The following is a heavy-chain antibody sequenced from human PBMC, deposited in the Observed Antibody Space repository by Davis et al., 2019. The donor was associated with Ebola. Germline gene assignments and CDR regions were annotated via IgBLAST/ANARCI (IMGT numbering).Heavy chain of an antibody. Sequence: PSETLSLTCNVSVGSIYSRYWSWVRQPPGKGLEWIAYVYYDGTVKYNSSLQSRVAISLDTSKKQFSLTLSSVTAADTYVYYCARGDKVTPVGRRGLRHLDGFDWWGQGTLVTVSS. CDR3: ARGDKVTPVGRRGLRHLDGFDW. D-gene: IGHD2-21*02. CDR1: VGSIYSRY. V-gene: IGHV4-59*11. J-gene: IGHJ4*02. CDR2: VYYDGTV.